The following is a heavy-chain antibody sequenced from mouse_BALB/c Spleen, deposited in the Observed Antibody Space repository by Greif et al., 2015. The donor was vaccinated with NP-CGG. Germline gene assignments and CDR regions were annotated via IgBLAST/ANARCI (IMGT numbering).Heavy chain of an antibody. Sequence: QVQLQQPGAELAKPGASVKMSCKASGYTFTSYWMHWVKQRPGQGLEWIGYINPSTGYTEYNQKFKDKATLTADKSSSTAYMQLSSLTSEDSAVYYHARSGTYYFDYWGQGTTLTVSS. CDR3: ARSGTYYFDY. J-gene: IGHJ2*01. CDR2: INPSTGYT. CDR1: GYTFTSYW. V-gene: IGHV1-7*01. D-gene: IGHD4-1*01.